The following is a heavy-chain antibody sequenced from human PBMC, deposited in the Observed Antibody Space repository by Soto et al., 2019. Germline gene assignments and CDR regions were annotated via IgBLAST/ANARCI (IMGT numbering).Heavy chain of an antibody. V-gene: IGHV3-23*01. CDR2: ISSGGGNS. J-gene: IGHJ6*02. D-gene: IGHD2-15*01. Sequence: EVQLLESGGGLVQTGGSLRLSCAASGFIFSNYAMNWVRQAPGKGLEWVSTISSGGGNSYYADSVKGRFTMSRDNATKTVILQMNSLRADDTAVYYCAKSEVADIVYFGMDVWGQGTRVTVSS. CDR3: AKSEVADIVYFGMDV. CDR1: GFIFSNYA.